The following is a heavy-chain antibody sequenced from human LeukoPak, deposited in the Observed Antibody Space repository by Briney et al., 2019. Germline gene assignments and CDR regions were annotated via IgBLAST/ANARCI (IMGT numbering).Heavy chain of an antibody. J-gene: IGHJ4*02. V-gene: IGHV3-23*01. CDR1: GFTFSSYS. D-gene: IGHD2-2*01. Sequence: GGSLRLSCAASGFTFSSYSMNWVRQAPGKGLEWVSAISGSGGSTYYADSVKGRFTISRDNSKNTLYLQMNSLRAEDTAVYYCAKDWYIVVVPAASDYWGQGTLVTVSS. CDR2: ISGSGGST. CDR3: AKDWYIVVVPAASDY.